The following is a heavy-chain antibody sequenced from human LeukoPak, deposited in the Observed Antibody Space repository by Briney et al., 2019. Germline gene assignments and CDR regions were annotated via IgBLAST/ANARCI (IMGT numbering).Heavy chain of an antibody. Sequence: GSSVEVSCKASGGTFSSYAISWVRQAPGQGLEWMGGIIPIFGTANYAQKFQGRVTITADESTSTAYMELSSLRSEDTAVYYCATYDILVVPATIHHWGKGTLVTVSS. V-gene: IGHV1-69*01. J-gene: IGHJ1*01. CDR1: GGTFSSYA. CDR3: ATYDILVVPATIHH. CDR2: IIPIFGTA. D-gene: IGHD2-2*02.